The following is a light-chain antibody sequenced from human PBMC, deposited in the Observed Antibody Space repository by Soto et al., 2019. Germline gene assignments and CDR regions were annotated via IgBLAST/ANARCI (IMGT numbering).Light chain of an antibody. CDR2: DAS. CDR3: QQYGSSRT. J-gene: IGKJ1*01. Sequence: EIVLTQSPATLSLSPGNRATLSCRASQSVSSYLAWYQQKPGQAPRLLIYDASNRATGIPDRFSGSGSGTDFTLTISRLEPEDFAVYYCQQYGSSRTFGQGTKVEIK. V-gene: IGKV3-20*01. CDR1: QSVSSY.